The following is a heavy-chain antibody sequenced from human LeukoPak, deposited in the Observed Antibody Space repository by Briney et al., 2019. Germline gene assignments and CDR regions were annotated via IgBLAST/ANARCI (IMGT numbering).Heavy chain of an antibody. CDR2: ISGSGGRT. CDR1: GFTFSSYA. J-gene: IGHJ4*02. CDR3: AKDQVRASGPY. V-gene: IGHV3-23*01. D-gene: IGHD3-10*01. Sequence: GGSLRLSCVASGFTFSSYAMSWVRQAPGKGLEWASAISGSGGRTYYADSVKGRFTISRDNSKNTLYLQMTSLSAEDTAVYYCAKDQVRASGPYWGQGTLVTVSS.